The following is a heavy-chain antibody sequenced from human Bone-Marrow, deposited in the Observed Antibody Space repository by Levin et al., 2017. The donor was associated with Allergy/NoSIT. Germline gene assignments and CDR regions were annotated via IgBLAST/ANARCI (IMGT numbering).Heavy chain of an antibody. J-gene: IGHJ6*04. CDR3: ARLPDLWSGYPGLDV. D-gene: IGHD3-3*01. V-gene: IGHV3-11*06. CDR2: SSTTSSYT. CDR1: GFTFNDYY. Sequence: MPGGSLRLSCAASGFTFNDYYMTWIRQAPGKGLEWVSYSSTTSSYTKYADSVKGRFAVSRDNAKNSLYLQMNSLRAEDTAVYYCARLPDLWSGYPGLDVWGKGTTVTVSS.